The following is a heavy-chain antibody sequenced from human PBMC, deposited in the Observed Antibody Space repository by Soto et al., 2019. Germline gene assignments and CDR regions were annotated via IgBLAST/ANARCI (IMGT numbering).Heavy chain of an antibody. CDR3: VRHSSSWSFDH. CDR1: GYTLTTWP. V-gene: IGHV1-3*01. D-gene: IGHD6-13*01. Sequence: QVQLVQSGAEVKEAGASVKVSCKASGYTLTTWPMHWVRQAPGQRLEWMGWINVGNGDTKYSQKFQGRVTITRDTSASTAYMKLSSLRSEDTAVYYCVRHSSSWSFDHWAQGTLVTVSS. CDR2: INVGNGDT. J-gene: IGHJ4*02.